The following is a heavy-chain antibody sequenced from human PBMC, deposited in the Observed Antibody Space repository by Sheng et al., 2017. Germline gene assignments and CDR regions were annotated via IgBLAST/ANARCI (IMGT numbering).Heavy chain of an antibody. V-gene: IGHV3-30*18. CDR2: ISYDGSNK. CDR1: GFTFSSYG. D-gene: IGHD3-3*01. J-gene: IGHJ6*02. Sequence: QVQLVESGGGVVQPGRSLRLSCAASGFTFSSYGMHWVRQAPGKGLEWVAVISYDGSNKYYADSVKGRFTISRDNSKNTLYLQMNSLRAEDTAVYYCAKDEHVLRFFRLMDVWGQGTTVTVSS. CDR3: AKDEHVLRFFRLMDV.